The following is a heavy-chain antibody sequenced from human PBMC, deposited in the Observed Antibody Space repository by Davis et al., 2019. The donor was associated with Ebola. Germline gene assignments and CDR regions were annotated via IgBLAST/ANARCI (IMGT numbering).Heavy chain of an antibody. CDR1: GGSISGSY. CDR3: ARDSRWLVPGTYYYYGMDV. D-gene: IGHD6-19*01. V-gene: IGHV4-59*01. Sequence: SETLSLTCTVSGGSISGSYWSWIRQPPGKGLEWIGYIYYSESSNYNPSLKSRVTISVDTSKNHFSLKLSSVTAADTAVYYCARDSRWLVPGTYYYYGMDVWGQGTTVTVSS. CDR2: IYYSESS. J-gene: IGHJ6*02.